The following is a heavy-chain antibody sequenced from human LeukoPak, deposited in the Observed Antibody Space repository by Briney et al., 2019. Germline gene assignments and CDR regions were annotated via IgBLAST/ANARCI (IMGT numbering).Heavy chain of an antibody. CDR1: GGSISSGSYY. Sequence: PSETLSLTCTVSGGSISSGSYYWSWIRQPAGKGLEWIGRIYTSGSTNYNPSLKSRVTISVDTSKNQFSLKLSSVTAADTAVYYCARHLILWFGPINFDYWGQGTLVTVSS. CDR2: IYTSGST. CDR3: ARHLILWFGPINFDY. D-gene: IGHD3-10*01. J-gene: IGHJ4*02. V-gene: IGHV4-61*02.